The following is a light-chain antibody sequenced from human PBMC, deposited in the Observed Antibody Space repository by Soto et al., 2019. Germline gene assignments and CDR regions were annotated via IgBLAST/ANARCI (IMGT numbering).Light chain of an antibody. CDR1: QSVSSN. V-gene: IGKV3-15*01. J-gene: IGKJ3*01. CDR3: QQYNNWPPLT. CDR2: GAS. Sequence: EIVMTQSPATLSVSPGERATLSCRASQSVSSNLAWYQQKPGQAPRLLIYGASTRATGIPARFSGSGSGTEVTLTISSLQSEDFAVYCCQQYNNWPPLTFGRGTKVDIK.